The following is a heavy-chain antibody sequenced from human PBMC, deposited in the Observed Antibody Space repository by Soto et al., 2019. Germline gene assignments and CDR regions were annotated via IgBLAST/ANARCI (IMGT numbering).Heavy chain of an antibody. CDR3: ARAVVGSRTSCYPTWFDP. V-gene: IGHV4-61*01. CDR2: IFPVGTT. D-gene: IGHD2-2*01. J-gene: IGHJ5*01. CDR1: GDSVTSGNEY. Sequence: QVQLQESGPGLVRPSETLSLTCAVSGDSVTSGNEYWRWLRQPPGKGLEMGGSIFPVGTTTYSPPLKGTVSISSDTSKNEFATGLKSVTDAATDVYYGARAVVGSRTSCYPTWFDPWGQVTLGTVAS.